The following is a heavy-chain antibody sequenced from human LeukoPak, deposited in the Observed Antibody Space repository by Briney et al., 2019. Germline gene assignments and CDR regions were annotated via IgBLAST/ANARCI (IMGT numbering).Heavy chain of an antibody. CDR1: GYSFTSYW. Sequence: KVGESLKISCKGSGYSFTSYWIGWVRQMPGKGLEWMGIIYPGDSDTRYSPSFEGQVTISADKSITTAYLQWSSLKASDSAMYYCARQFAGSSGRCYDYWGQGTLVTVSS. CDR3: ARQFAGSSGRCYDY. CDR2: IYPGDSDT. D-gene: IGHD6-19*01. J-gene: IGHJ4*02. V-gene: IGHV5-51*01.